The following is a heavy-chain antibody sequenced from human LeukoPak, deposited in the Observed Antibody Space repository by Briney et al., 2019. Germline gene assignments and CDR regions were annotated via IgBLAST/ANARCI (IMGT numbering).Heavy chain of an antibody. CDR1: GFTFSSHG. Sequence: PGGSLRLSCAASGFTFSSHGMHWVRQAPGKGLEWVAFIRYDGSMKYYADSVKGRFTTSRDNSKNTVSLQMNSLRAEDTAIYYCAKDNRYVSTWYPPGTHYYYYMDVWGKGTTVTVAS. CDR3: AKDNRYVSTWYPPGTHYYYYMDV. J-gene: IGHJ6*03. V-gene: IGHV3-30*02. D-gene: IGHD6-13*01. CDR2: IRYDGSMK.